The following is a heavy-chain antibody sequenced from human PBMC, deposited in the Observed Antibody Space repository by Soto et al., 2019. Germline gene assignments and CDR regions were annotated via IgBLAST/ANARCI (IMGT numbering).Heavy chain of an antibody. J-gene: IGHJ3*02. CDR3: ARLIYDFWSGYYVSFDI. V-gene: IGHV4-39*01. Sequence: SETLSLTCTVSGGSISSSSYYWGWIRQPPGKGLEWIGSIYYSGSTYYNPSLKSRVTISVDTSNNQFSLKLSSVTAADMAVYYCARLIYDFWSGYYVSFDIWGQGTMVT. CDR1: GGSISSSSYY. D-gene: IGHD3-3*01. CDR2: IYYSGST.